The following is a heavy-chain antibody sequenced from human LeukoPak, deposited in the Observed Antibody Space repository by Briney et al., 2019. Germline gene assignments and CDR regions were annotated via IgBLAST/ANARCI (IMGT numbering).Heavy chain of an antibody. J-gene: IGHJ4*02. CDR2: IYPGDSDT. D-gene: IGHD6-19*01. V-gene: IGHV5-51*01. Sequence: GESLKISCQGSGYRFTSYWIGWVRQMPGKGLEWMGIIYPGDSDTRYSPSFQGQVTISADKSISTAYLQWSSLKASDTAMYYCARRQLAVAEAVFDYWGQGTLVTVSS. CDR3: ARRQLAVAEAVFDY. CDR1: GYRFTSYW.